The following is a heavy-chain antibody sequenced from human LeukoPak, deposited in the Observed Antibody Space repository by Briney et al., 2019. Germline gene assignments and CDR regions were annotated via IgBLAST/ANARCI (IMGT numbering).Heavy chain of an antibody. V-gene: IGHV4-39*01. J-gene: IGHJ4*02. CDR3: ALRYCGDGSCYFDY. CDR2: FYYSENI. D-gene: IGHD2-15*01. Sequence: PSETLSLACTVSSGSISTNNYFWGGIPHPPGMGLKWIGSFYYSENIYYNPSLKSRVTISVDKSKRQISLRLSSVTATDTAVYYCALRYCGDGSCYFDYWGQGTLVTVSS. CDR1: SGSISTNNYF.